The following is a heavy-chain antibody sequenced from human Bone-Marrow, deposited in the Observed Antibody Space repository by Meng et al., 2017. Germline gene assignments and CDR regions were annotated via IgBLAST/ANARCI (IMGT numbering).Heavy chain of an antibody. CDR2: IYPGDSDT. Sequence: GGSLRLSCKGSGYSLTSFWIGWVRQMPGKGLEWMGIIYPGDSDTRYSPSFQGQVTISADKSISTAYLQWSSLKASDTAMYYCARGGFGELLRRWFDPWGQGTLVTVSS. CDR1: GYSLTSFW. V-gene: IGHV5-51*01. J-gene: IGHJ5*02. CDR3: ARGGFGELLRRWFDP. D-gene: IGHD3-10*01.